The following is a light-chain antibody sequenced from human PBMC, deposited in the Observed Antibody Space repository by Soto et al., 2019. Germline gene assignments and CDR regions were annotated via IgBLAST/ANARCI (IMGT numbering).Light chain of an antibody. Sequence: EILLAQSPATLSLSAGERATLSCKASRDVSIFLAWYQQKPGQAPRLLIHDASNRATGVPARFSGSGSGRDFTLTITSLEPEDFAVYYCQHRSTWLYTFGQGTKLEV. CDR2: DAS. J-gene: IGKJ2*01. CDR1: RDVSIF. V-gene: IGKV3-11*02. CDR3: QHRSTWLYT.